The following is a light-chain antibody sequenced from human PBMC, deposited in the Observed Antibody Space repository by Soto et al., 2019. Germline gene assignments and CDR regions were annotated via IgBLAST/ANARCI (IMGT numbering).Light chain of an antibody. CDR1: QSVTSNY. CDR2: EAS. CDR3: QERSNWPSLS. V-gene: IGKV3D-20*02. Sequence: EVVMTQSPATLSVSPGERATLSCRASQSVTSNYLAWYQQKPGQAPRLLIYEASIRATGVPARFSGSGSGTDFTLTISSLGPEDFAVYYCQERSNWPSLSFGGGTKVEIK. J-gene: IGKJ4*01.